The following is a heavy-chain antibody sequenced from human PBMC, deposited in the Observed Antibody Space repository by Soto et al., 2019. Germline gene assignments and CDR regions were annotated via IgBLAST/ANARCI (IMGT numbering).Heavy chain of an antibody. CDR2: MYYNGNI. V-gene: IGHV4-59*01. CDR1: GGSISNYY. J-gene: IGHJ5*02. CDR3: ASGGNWFDP. D-gene: IGHD3-16*01. Sequence: SETLSLTCNVSGGSISNYYWTWVRQSPEKGLEWIGYMYYNGNINYNPSLKSRVTISIDTSKNQFSLTLKSVTAADTAVYYCASGGNWFDPWGQGTLVTVSS.